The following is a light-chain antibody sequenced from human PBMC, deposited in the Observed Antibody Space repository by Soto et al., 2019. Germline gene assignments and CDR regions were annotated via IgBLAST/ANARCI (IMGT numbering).Light chain of an antibody. J-gene: IGKJ2*01. Sequence: DIQMTQSPSTLSASVGDRVTITCLASQSISSWLAWYQQKPGKAPKLLIYKASSLESGVPSRFSGSGSGTEFTLTISSLQPDDFATYYCQQYNSYSGSTFGQGTKLEIK. CDR2: KAS. V-gene: IGKV1-5*03. CDR1: QSISSW. CDR3: QQYNSYSGST.